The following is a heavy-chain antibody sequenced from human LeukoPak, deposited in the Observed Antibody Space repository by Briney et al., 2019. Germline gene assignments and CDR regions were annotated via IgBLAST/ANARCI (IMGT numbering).Heavy chain of an antibody. Sequence: ASVKVSCKASGYTFTSYDINWVRQATGQGLEWMGWMNPNSGNTGYAQKFQGRVTMTRSTSISTAYMELSSLRSEDTAVYYCARANLDSSGYSWFAPWGQGTLVTVSS. J-gene: IGHJ5*02. CDR1: GYTFTSYD. D-gene: IGHD3-22*01. V-gene: IGHV1-8*01. CDR3: ARANLDSSGYSWFAP. CDR2: MNPNSGNT.